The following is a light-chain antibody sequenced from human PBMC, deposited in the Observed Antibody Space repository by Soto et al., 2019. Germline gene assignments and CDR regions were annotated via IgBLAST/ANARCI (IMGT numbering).Light chain of an antibody. CDR1: QSVRTN. V-gene: IGKV3-15*01. CDR3: QQYNNRPT. J-gene: IGKJ2*01. CDR2: GAS. Sequence: EIMMTQSPVTLSVSPGERATLFCRASQSVRTNLAWYQQKPGQAPRLLIYGASTRATGIPVRFSGGGSGTEFTLTISSLQSEDFAIYYCQQYNNRPTFGQGTKLEIK.